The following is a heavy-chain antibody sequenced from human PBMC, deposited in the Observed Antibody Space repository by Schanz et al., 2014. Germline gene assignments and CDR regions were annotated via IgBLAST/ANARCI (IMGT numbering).Heavy chain of an antibody. CDR3: ARSGVDV. J-gene: IGHJ6*02. V-gene: IGHV3-64*01. D-gene: IGHD3-10*01. Sequence: EVQLVESGGGLVQPGGSLRLSCAASGFTFSSYAMHWVRQAPGKGLEYVSTINSNGGSTYYANSVKGRFSISRDNSKNTLYLQMGSLRAEDMAVYYCARSGVDVWGQGTTVTVSS. CDR1: GFTFSSYA. CDR2: INSNGGST.